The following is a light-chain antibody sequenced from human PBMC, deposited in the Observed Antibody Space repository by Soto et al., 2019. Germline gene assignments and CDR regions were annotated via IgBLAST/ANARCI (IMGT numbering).Light chain of an antibody. CDR1: QSVSSSY. J-gene: IGKJ1*01. CDR2: GAC. V-gene: IGKV3-20*01. Sequence: ERVTLSCSASQSVSSSYLAWYQQKPGHAPRLLISGACSRATGIPDRFSGSGSGIAFTLTISRLEPEAFEVYYCQQYGRTFGQGTKVDIK. CDR3: QQYGRT.